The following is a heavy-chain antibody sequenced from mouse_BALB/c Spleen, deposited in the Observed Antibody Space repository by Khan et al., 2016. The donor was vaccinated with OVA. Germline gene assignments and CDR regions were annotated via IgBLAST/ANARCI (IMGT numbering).Heavy chain of an antibody. CDR1: GYTFSSYY. CDR3: ARSRYGSFDY. Sequence: QVQLKQSGAELVKPGASVKLSCKASGYTFSSYYMYWVKQRPGQGLEWIGEINPNNGGTNSNEKFKSKAALTVAKSSTTAYMQLSSLTSEDSAVYYCARSRYGSFDYWGQGTLVTVSA. CDR2: INPNNGGT. D-gene: IGHD2-2*01. J-gene: IGHJ3*01. V-gene: IGHV1S81*02.